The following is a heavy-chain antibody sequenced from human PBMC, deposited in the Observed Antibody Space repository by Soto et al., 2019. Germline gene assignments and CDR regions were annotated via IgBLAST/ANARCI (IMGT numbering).Heavy chain of an antibody. D-gene: IGHD3-16*02. CDR3: ATFTFGGVIVNPTRKYGMDV. V-gene: IGHV1-69*06. CDR2: IIPIFGTA. J-gene: IGHJ6*02. CDR1: GGTFSSYA. Sequence: QVQLVQSGAEVKKPGSSVKVSCKASGGTFSSYAISWVRQAPGQGLEWMGGIIPIFGTANYAQKFQGRVTITADKSTSTAYMELSSLRSEDTAVYYCATFTFGGVIVNPTRKYGMDVWGQGTTVTVSS.